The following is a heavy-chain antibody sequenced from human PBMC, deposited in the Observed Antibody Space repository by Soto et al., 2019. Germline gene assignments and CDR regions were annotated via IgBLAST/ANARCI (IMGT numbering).Heavy chain of an antibody. CDR2: VYQSGSA. Sequence: QLQLQESGSGLVKPSQTLSLTCTVSGGSIRRDAYAWSWIRQPPGKGLEWIGYVYQSGSAYYCPSHASRVTISQDTSRNECTLKLTSVTAADTAVYFCARVEYGTETYYYDHWCQGTLITVSP. V-gene: IGHV4-30-2*01. CDR1: GGSIRRDAYA. J-gene: IGHJ5*02. CDR3: ARVEYGTETYYYDH. D-gene: IGHD3-22*01.